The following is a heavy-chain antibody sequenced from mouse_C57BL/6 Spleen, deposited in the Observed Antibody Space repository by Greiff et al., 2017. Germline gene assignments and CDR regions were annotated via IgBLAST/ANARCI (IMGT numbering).Heavy chain of an antibody. CDR2: IDPENGDT. J-gene: IGHJ4*01. Sequence: EVQLQQSGAELVRPGASVKLSCTASGFNIKDDYMHWVKQRPEQGLEWIGWIDPENGDTEYASKFQGKATITADTSSNTAYLQLSSLTSEDTAVYYCTTGGNRAMDDWGQGTSVTVSS. V-gene: IGHV14-4*01. CDR3: TTGGNRAMDD. CDR1: GFNIKDDY. D-gene: IGHD2-1*01.